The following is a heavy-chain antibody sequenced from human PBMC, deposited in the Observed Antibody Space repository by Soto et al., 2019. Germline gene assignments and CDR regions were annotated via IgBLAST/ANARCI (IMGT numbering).Heavy chain of an antibody. J-gene: IGHJ6*02. V-gene: IGHV3-48*02. CDR3: AGDHIVVVTAIPYYYYYGMDV. CDR2: ISSSSSTI. D-gene: IGHD2-21*02. CDR1: GFTFSSYS. Sequence: EVQLVESGGGLVQPGGSLRLSCAASGFTFSSYSMNWVRQAPGKGLEWVSYISSSSSTIYYADSVKGRFTISRDNAKNSLYLQMNRLRDGDTAVYYCAGDHIVVVTAIPYYYYYGMDVWGQGTTVTVSS.